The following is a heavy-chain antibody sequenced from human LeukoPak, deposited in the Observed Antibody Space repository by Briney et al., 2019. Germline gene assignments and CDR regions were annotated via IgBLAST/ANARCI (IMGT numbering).Heavy chain of an antibody. CDR2: ISYDGSNK. J-gene: IGHJ4*02. CDR3: ANGYDFWSGYLVY. V-gene: IGHV3-30*18. CDR1: GFTFSSYG. Sequence: GRSLRLSCAASGFTFSSYGMHWVRQAPGKGLEWVAVISYDGSNKYYAGSVKGRFTISRDNSKNTLYLQMNSLRAEDMAVYYCANGYDFWSGYLVYWGQGTLVTVSS. D-gene: IGHD3-3*01.